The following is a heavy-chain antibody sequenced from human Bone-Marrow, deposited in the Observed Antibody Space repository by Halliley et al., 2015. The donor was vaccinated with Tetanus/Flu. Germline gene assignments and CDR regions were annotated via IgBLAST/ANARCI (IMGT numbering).Heavy chain of an antibody. CDR2: IIPYGNI. D-gene: IGHD3-10*01. CDR3: ARGHRVGNGRGTYYNCGMDA. J-gene: IGHJ6*02. CDR1: GGSFGDSGYY. Sequence: TLSLTCAVYGGSFGDSGYYWNWCRQPPGKGLEWIGEIIPYGNINYNQSLQSRVTISVDTSKNQFSLKLSSVSAADTAVYYCARGHRVGNGRGTYYNCGMDAWGQGAAVSVSS. V-gene: IGHV4-34*01.